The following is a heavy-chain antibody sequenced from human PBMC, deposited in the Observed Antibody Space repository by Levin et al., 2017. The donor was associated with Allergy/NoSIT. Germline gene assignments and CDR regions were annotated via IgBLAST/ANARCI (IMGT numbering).Heavy chain of an antibody. CDR3: ARDMGWTTHDY. V-gene: IGHV3-7*01. CDR1: GFTFSSFW. CDR2: IKEDGSAK. D-gene: IGHD1-14*01. Sequence: GESLKISCATSGFTFSSFWMAWVRQAPGKGLEWVAHIKEDGSAKYYVDSVKGRFTISRDNAKNSLYLQMDSLRAQDTAVYYCARDMGWTTHDYWGQGTLVTVSS. J-gene: IGHJ4*02.